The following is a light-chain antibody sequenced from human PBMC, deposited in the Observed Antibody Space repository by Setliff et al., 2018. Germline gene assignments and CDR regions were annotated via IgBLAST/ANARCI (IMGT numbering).Light chain of an antibody. V-gene: IGLV2-14*03. Sequence: QSALAQPASVSGSPGQSITISCTGTSSDIGGYNYVSWYQQHPGKAPKLMIYDVSNRPSGVPDRFSGSKSGNTASLTISGLQAEDEADYYCCSFAGTYYVFGSGTKVTVL. J-gene: IGLJ1*01. CDR3: CSFAGTYYV. CDR2: DVS. CDR1: SSDIGGYNY.